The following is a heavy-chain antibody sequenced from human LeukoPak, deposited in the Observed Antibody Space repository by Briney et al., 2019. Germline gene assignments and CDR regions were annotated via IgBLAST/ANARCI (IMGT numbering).Heavy chain of an antibody. CDR1: GFTFSSYG. V-gene: IGHV3-23*01. CDR2: ISGSGGST. CDR3: AKDPSVLLWFGELSGNDY. D-gene: IGHD3-10*01. Sequence: PGGSLRLSCAASGFTFSSYGMSWVRQAPGKGLEWVSAISGSGGSTYYADSVKGRFTISRDNSKNTLYLQMNSLRAEDTAVYYCAKDPSVLLWFGELSGNDYWGQGTLVTVSS. J-gene: IGHJ4*02.